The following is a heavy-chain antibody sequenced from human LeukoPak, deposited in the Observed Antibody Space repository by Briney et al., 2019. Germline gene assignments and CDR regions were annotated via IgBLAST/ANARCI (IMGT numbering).Heavy chain of an antibody. V-gene: IGHV3-30-3*01. CDR2: ISYDGSNK. CDR3: AREDYYDSSGPFDY. J-gene: IGHJ4*02. CDR1: GFTFSSYA. D-gene: IGHD3-22*01. Sequence: PGGSPRLSCAASGFTFSSYAMHWVRQAPGKGLEWVAVISYDGSNKYYADSVKGRFTISRDNSKNTLYLQMNSLRAEDTAVYYCAREDYYDSSGPFDYWGQGTLVTVSS.